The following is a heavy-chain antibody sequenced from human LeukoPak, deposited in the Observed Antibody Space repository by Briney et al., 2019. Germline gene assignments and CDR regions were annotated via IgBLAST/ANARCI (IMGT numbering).Heavy chain of an antibody. J-gene: IGHJ4*02. CDR1: GYSISSGYY. Sequence: SETLSLTCTVSGYSISSGYYWGWIRQPPGKGLEWIGRIYTSGSTNYNPSLKSRVTISVDTSKNQFSLKLSSVTAADTAVYYCASLWYSSGWYPDYWGQGTLVTVSS. CDR2: IYTSGST. D-gene: IGHD6-19*01. CDR3: ASLWYSSGWYPDY. V-gene: IGHV4-38-2*02.